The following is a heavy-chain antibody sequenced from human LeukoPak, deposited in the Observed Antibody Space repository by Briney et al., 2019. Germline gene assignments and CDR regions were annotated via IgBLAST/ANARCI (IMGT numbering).Heavy chain of an antibody. CDR3: ALRGSGNARAWFDP. CDR1: GFSPSTSGVG. CDR2: TYWNDNI. V-gene: IGHV2-5*01. Sequence: SGPTLVNPTQTLTLTCTFSGFSPSTSGVGVGWVRQPPGKALEWLAITYWNDNIYSCPSLKSRLTFTKDTSKNQVVLTMTNMDPVDTATYYCALRGSGNARAWFDPWGQGILVTVSS. J-gene: IGHJ5*02. D-gene: IGHD6-19*01.